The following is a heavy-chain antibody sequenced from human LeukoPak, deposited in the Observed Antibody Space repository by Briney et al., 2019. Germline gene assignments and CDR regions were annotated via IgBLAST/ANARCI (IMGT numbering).Heavy chain of an antibody. CDR2: ISYDGSNK. V-gene: IGHV3-30*04. Sequence: GGSLRLSCAASGFTFSSFAIHWVRQAPGKGLEWLAVISYDGSNKYYADSVKGRFTISRDNSKNTLYLQMNSLRAEDTAVYYCAKGGHGNYYYYYMDVWGKGTTVTVSS. J-gene: IGHJ6*03. CDR1: GFTFSSFA. D-gene: IGHD5-12*01. CDR3: AKGGHGNYYYYYMDV.